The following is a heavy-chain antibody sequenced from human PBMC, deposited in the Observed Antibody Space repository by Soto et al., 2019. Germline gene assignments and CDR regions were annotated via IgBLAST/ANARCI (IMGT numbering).Heavy chain of an antibody. D-gene: IGHD4-17*01. CDR2: ISYDGSNK. J-gene: IGHJ4*02. CDR1: GFTFSSYA. V-gene: IGHV3-30-3*01. Sequence: QVQLVESGGGVVQPGRSLRLSCAASGFTFSSYAMHWVRQAPGKGLEWVAVISYDGSNKYYADSVKGRFTISRDNSKNTLYLQMNSLRAEDTAVYYCTRDHYGDSPRGFDYWGQGTLVTVSS. CDR3: TRDHYGDSPRGFDY.